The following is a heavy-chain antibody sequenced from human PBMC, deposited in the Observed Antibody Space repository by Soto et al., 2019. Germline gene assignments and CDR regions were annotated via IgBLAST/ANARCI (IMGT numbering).Heavy chain of an antibody. D-gene: IGHD6-19*01. CDR2: IYPRDSDI. J-gene: IGHJ4*02. CDR3: ARQHPLDSRVWYD. CDR1: GDSFTGFW. V-gene: IGHV5-51*01. Sequence: GESLKISCKVFGDSFTGFWIGWVRQMPGKGLEWVASIYPRDSDIRYNPSFQGQVTISADRSTTTAYLQWSSLKASDTAIYYCARQHPLDSRVWYDWGQGTLVTVSS.